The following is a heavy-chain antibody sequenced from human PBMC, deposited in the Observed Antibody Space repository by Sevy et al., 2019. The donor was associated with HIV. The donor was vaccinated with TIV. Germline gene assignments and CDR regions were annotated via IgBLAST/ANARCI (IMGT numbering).Heavy chain of an antibody. CDR3: AGIRGPTSAEFDL. Sequence: GGSLRLSCAASRFTFSTYGMTWVRQAPGKGLEWVSSISSSSINTYYADSVRGRFTLSRDNAKNSLYLQMNSLRADDTAVYYCAGIRGPTSAEFDLWGQGTLVTVSS. V-gene: IGHV3-21*01. J-gene: IGHJ5*02. CDR2: ISSSSINT. D-gene: IGHD1-26*01. CDR1: RFTFSTYG.